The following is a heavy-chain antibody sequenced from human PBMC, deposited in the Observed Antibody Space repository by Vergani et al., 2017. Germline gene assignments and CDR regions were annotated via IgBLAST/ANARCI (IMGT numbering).Heavy chain of an antibody. J-gene: IGHJ4*02. CDR2: ISGSGGST. D-gene: IGHD4-17*01. V-gene: IGHV3-23*01. CDR1: GFTFSSYA. Sequence: EVQLLESGGNLIQPGGSLRLSCGASGFTFSSYAMTWVRLAPGKGLQWVSAISGSGGSTYYADSVKGRFTISRDNSKNTLYLQMNSLRAEDTAVYYCAKDGYGDYVPFDYWGQGTLVTVSS. CDR3: AKDGYGDYVPFDY.